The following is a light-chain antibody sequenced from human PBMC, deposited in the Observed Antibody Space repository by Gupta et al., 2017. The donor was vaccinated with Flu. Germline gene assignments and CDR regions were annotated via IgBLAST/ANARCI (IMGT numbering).Light chain of an antibody. J-gene: IGLJ1*01. CDR2: EVS. CDR3: ASYTGGNTLYV. V-gene: IGLV2-14*01. Sequence: QSVLTQPASVSGSPGQSITISCSGTTTDVGTNNYVSWYQQHPGKAPKVIVYEVSNRPSGVSDRFSASKTGNTASLTVSGLQAEDEAYYYCASYTGGNTLYVFGTGTKGTVL. CDR1: TTDVGTNNY.